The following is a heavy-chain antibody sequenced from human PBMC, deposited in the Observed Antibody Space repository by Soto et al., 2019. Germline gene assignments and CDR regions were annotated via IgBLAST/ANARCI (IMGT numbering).Heavy chain of an antibody. CDR1: GGTFSSYT. J-gene: IGHJ2*01. V-gene: IGHV1-69*08. CDR2: IIPILGIA. D-gene: IGHD2-15*01. Sequence: QVQLVQSGAEVKKPGSSVKVSCKASGGTFSSYTISWVRQAPGQGLEWMGRIIPILGIANYAQKFQGRVTIIADKSTSTAYMELSSLRSEDTAVYYCAGEGIDCSGGSCYSWYFDLWGRGTLVTVSS. CDR3: AGEGIDCSGGSCYSWYFDL.